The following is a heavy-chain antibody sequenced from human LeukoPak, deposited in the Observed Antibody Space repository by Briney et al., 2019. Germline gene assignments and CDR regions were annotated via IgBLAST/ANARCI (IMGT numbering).Heavy chain of an antibody. D-gene: IGHD5-18*01. CDR3: ATSVGTAMVTSSYYSGMDV. V-gene: IGHV1-24*01. CDR2: FDPEDGET. Sequence: ASVKVSCKVSGYTLTELSMHWVRQAPGKGLEWMGGFDPEDGETIYAQKFQGRVTMTEDTSTDPAYMELSTLRSEDTPVYYCATSVGTAMVTSSYYSGMDVWGQGTTVTVSS. CDR1: GYTLTELS. J-gene: IGHJ6*02.